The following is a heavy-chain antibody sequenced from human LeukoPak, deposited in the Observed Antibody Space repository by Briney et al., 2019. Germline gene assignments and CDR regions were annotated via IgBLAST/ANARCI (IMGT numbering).Heavy chain of an antibody. CDR1: GVFISSGNW. CDR2: IHHSVGT. D-gene: IGHD4-11*01. J-gene: IGHJ4*02. V-gene: IGHV4-4*02. CDR3: ARKGPATIADY. Sequence: PSETLSLTCAVSGVFISSGNWWGWFRQPPGKGLEWIGEIHHSVGTNYNPSLKSRVAISMDKSKNQFSLDVTSVTAADTAMYYCARKGPATIADYWGRGTLVTVSS.